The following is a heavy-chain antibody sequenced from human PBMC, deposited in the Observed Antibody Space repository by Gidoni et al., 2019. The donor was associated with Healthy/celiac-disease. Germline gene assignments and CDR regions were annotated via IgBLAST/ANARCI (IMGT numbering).Heavy chain of an antibody. Sequence: EVQLVASGGGLVKPGGSLSLSCSASGFTFSSYSMNWVRQAPGKGLEWVSSISSSSSYIYYADSVKGRFTISRDNAKNSLYLQMNSLRAEDTAVYYCARGDFGAVARIFRYWGQGTLVTVSS. J-gene: IGHJ4*02. CDR1: GFTFSSYS. CDR2: ISSSSSYI. D-gene: IGHD6-19*01. V-gene: IGHV3-21*01. CDR3: ARGDFGAVARIFRY.